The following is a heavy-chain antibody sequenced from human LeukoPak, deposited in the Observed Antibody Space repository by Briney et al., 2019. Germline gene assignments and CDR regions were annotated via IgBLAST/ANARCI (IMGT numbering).Heavy chain of an antibody. CDR1: GYTFTGYY. V-gene: IGHV1-2*02. CDR3: ARDPDDYSNY. Sequence: ASVKVSCKASGYTFTGYYMHWVRQAPGQGLEWMGWINPNSGGTNYAQKFQGRVTMTRDTSISTAYMELSRLRSDDAAVYYCARDPDDYSNYWGQGTLVTVSS. D-gene: IGHD4-11*01. J-gene: IGHJ4*02. CDR2: INPNSGGT.